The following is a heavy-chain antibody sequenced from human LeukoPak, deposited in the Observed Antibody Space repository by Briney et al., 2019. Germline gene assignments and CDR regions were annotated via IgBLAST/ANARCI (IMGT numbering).Heavy chain of an antibody. Sequence: GGSLGLSCAASGFTFSNYEMNWVRPAPGKGLEWVSYISSSGTTMYYADSVKGRFTISRDNAKNSLYLQMNSLRGEDTAVYYCARVLSVGSWGQGTLVTVSS. J-gene: IGHJ5*02. CDR2: ISSSGTTM. CDR1: GFTFSNYE. D-gene: IGHD2-8*01. CDR3: ARVLSVGS. V-gene: IGHV3-48*03.